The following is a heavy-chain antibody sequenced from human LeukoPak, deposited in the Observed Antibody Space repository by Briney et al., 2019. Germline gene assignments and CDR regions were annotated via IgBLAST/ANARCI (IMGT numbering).Heavy chain of an antibody. V-gene: IGHV4-59*01. CDR3: ARDRPFGA. Sequence: SETLSLTCTVSGASISGYYWSWIRQPPGKGLEWIGYIDDSGSANYNPSLKSRVTISGDTSKNQFYLKLRFVTAADTAKYYCARDRPFGAWGQGTQVTVSS. CDR2: IDDSGSA. J-gene: IGHJ5*02. D-gene: IGHD3-10*01. CDR1: GASISGYY.